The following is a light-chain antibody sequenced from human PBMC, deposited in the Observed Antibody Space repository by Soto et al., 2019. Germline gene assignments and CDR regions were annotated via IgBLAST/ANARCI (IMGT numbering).Light chain of an antibody. CDR3: QKYNNWPLIT. J-gene: IGKJ5*01. Sequence: EIVITDSPCTLSLSPGEGATLSCRASHSVTGNLAWYQPKPGQAPRLLIYGTSIRATGVPARFSGGGSGTEFTLTISGLQSEDFAVYYCQKYNNWPLITFGQGTRLDI. V-gene: IGKV3-15*01. CDR1: HSVTGN. CDR2: GTS.